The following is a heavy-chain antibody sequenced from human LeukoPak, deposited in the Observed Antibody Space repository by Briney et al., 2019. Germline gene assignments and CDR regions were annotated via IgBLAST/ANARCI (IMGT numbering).Heavy chain of an antibody. CDR3: ARAYNGYDYFDY. CDR2: ISDSSTYI. D-gene: IGHD5-12*01. CDR1: GFIFEDYG. Sequence: SGGSLRLSCAPSGFIFEDYGMHWVRQAPGKGLEWVSYISDSSTYIYYADSVRGRFTISRDNAKNSLHLQMNSLRAEDTAVYYCARAYNGYDYFDYWGQGTLVTVSS. J-gene: IGHJ4*02. V-gene: IGHV3-21*01.